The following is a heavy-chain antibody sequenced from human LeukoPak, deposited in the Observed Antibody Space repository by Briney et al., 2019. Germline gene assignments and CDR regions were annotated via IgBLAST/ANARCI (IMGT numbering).Heavy chain of an antibody. CDR3: ARVPLRFLEWLLDY. V-gene: IGHV3-48*02. J-gene: IGHJ4*02. Sequence: GGSLRLSCAASGFTFSSYSMNWARQAPGKGLEWVSYISSSSSTIYYADSVKGRFTISRDNAKNSLYLQMNSLRDEDTAVYYCARVPLRFLEWLLDYWGQGTLVTVSS. CDR1: GFTFSSYS. CDR2: ISSSSSTI. D-gene: IGHD3-3*01.